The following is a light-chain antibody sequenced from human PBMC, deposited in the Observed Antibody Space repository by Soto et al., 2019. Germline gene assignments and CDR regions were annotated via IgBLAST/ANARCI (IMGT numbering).Light chain of an antibody. Sequence: QSALTQPASVSGSPGQSITISCTGTGSDVGCYNYVSWYRQDPGKAPKLMIYDVDKRPSGLSNRFSGSKSGNTASLTISGRQAEDEADYYCTSFTSSSTWVFGGGTKLTVL. CDR2: DVD. CDR3: TSFTSSSTWV. CDR1: GSDVGCYNY. J-gene: IGLJ3*02. V-gene: IGLV2-14*01.